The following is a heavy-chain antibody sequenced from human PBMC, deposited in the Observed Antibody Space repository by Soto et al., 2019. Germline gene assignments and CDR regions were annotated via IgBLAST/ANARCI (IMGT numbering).Heavy chain of an antibody. V-gene: IGHV4-38-2*02. J-gene: IGHJ4*02. CDR2: IYHSGST. CDR3: ARDLGYPDY. D-gene: IGHD2-15*01. Sequence: PSETLSLTCAVSGYSISSGYYWGWIRQPPGKGLEWIGSIYHSGSTYYNPSLKSRVTMSVDTSKNQFSLKLSSVTAADTAVYYCARDLGYPDYWGQGTLVTVSS. CDR1: GYSISSGYY.